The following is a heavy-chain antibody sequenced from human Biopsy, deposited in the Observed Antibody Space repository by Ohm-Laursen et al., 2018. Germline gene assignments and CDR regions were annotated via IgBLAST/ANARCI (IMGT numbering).Heavy chain of an antibody. J-gene: IGHJ6*02. V-gene: IGHV4-4*09. CDR2: IHHSGST. CDR3: ARMDCSGGSCHYYSYGMDV. CDR1: GGSFTGHY. Sequence: SDTLSLTCTVSGGSFTGHYWSWIRQPPGKGLECIGNIHHSGSTNYNPSLKSRLTISVDTSKNQFSLKLSSATAADTAVYYCARMDCSGGSCHYYSYGMDVWGQGTTVTVSS. D-gene: IGHD2-15*01.